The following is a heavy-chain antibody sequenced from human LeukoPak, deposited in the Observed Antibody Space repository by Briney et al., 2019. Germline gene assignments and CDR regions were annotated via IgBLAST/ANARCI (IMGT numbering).Heavy chain of an antibody. CDR3: VRDRGGGMDV. J-gene: IGHJ6*04. CDR2: IKQDGSET. CDR1: GFTFSSYW. V-gene: IGHV3-7*01. Sequence: PGGSLRLSCAASGFTFSSYWMTWVRQAPGKGLEWVANIKQDGSETYYVDSVKGRFAIPRDNAKNSVYLQMNSLRVEDTAVYYCVRDRGGGMDVWGKGITVTVSS. D-gene: IGHD4-23*01.